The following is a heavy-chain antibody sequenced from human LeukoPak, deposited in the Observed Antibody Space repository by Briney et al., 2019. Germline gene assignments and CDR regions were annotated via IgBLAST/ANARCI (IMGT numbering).Heavy chain of an antibody. Sequence: GASVKVSCKASGYTFTGYYMHWVRQAPGQGLEWMGWINPNSGGTNYAQKFQGRVTMTRDTSISTAYMELSRLRSDDTAVYYCATPYCSCGSCYRYYFDYWGQGALVTVSS. CDR3: ATPYCSCGSCYRYYFDY. J-gene: IGHJ4*02. CDR1: GYTFTGYY. D-gene: IGHD2-15*01. CDR2: INPNSGGT. V-gene: IGHV1-2*02.